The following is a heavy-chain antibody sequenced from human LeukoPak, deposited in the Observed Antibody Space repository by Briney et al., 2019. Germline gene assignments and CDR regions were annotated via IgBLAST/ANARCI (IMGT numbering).Heavy chain of an antibody. CDR1: GYTFTSYD. J-gene: IGHJ4*02. D-gene: IGHD1-26*01. Sequence: ASVKVSCKASGYTFTSYDINWVRQAPGQGLEWMGWINPNSGGTNYAQKFQGRVTMTRDTSISTAYMELSRLRSDDTAVYYCARGPIWELLPTDYWGQGTLVTVSS. V-gene: IGHV1-2*02. CDR3: ARGPIWELLPTDY. CDR2: INPNSGGT.